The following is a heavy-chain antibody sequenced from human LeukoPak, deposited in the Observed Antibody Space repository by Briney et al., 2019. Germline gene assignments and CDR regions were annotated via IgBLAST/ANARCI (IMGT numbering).Heavy chain of an antibody. CDR3: ARVDYGDYHYDY. D-gene: IGHD4-17*01. J-gene: IGHJ4*02. CDR1: GYTFTGYY. Sequence: ASVKVSCKASGYTFTGYYMHWVRQAPGQGLEWMGWIKPNSGGTNYAQKFQGRVTMTRDTSISTAYMELSRLRSDDTAVYYCARVDYGDYHYDYWGQGTLVTVSS. CDR2: IKPNSGGT. V-gene: IGHV1-2*02.